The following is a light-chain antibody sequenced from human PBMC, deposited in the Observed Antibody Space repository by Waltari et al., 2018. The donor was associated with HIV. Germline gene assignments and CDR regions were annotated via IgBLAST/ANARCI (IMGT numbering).Light chain of an antibody. CDR2: DAS. Sequence: DIVLTQSPATLSLSPGERATLTCRASQSINRYLAWYQQKPGQAPRLLIYDASNRATGIAARFSGSGSGTDFTLTISSLEAEDFAVYYCQQRSNWPLTFGGGTKVEIK. V-gene: IGKV3-11*01. CDR1: QSINRY. J-gene: IGKJ4*01. CDR3: QQRSNWPLT.